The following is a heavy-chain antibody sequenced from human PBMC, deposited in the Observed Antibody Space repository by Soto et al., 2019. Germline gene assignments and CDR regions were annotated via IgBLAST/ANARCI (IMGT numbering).Heavy chain of an antibody. V-gene: IGHV1-69*13. J-gene: IGHJ5*02. CDR2: IIPIFGTA. CDR3: ASGALGYCSGGSCYSFFGWFDP. CDR1: GGTFSSYA. D-gene: IGHD2-15*01. Sequence: ASVKVSCKASGGTFSSYAISWVRQAPGQGLEWMGGIIPIFGTANYAQKFQGRVTITADESTSTAYMELSSLRSEDTAVYYCASGALGYCSGGSCYSFFGWFDPWGQGTLVTVSS.